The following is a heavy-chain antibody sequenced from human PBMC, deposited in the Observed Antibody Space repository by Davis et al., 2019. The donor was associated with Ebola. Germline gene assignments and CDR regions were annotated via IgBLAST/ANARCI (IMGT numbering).Heavy chain of an antibody. CDR2: IVVGSGNT. Sequence: SVKVSCKASGFTFTSSAVQWVRQARGQRLEWIGSIVVGSGNTNYSQKFQERVTITRDMSTSTAYMELSSLRSEDTAVYYCAAGGAYSSSWYLARFDYWGQGTLVTVSS. V-gene: IGHV1-58*01. J-gene: IGHJ4*02. CDR3: AAGGAYSSSWYLARFDY. D-gene: IGHD6-13*01. CDR1: GFTFTSSA.